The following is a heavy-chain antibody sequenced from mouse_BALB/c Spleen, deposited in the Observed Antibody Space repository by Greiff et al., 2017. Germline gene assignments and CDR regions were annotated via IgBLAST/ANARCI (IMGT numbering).Heavy chain of an antibody. CDR3: ARSHYYGPWCAY. CDR1: GFTFSSFG. CDR2: ISSGSSTI. Sequence: EVKLMESGGGLVQPGGSRKLSCAASGFTFSSFGMHWVRQAPEKGLEWVAYISSGSSTIYYADTVKGRFTISRDNPKNTLFLQMTSLRSEDTAMYYCARSHYYGPWCAYWGQGTLVTVSA. J-gene: IGHJ3*01. V-gene: IGHV5-17*02. D-gene: IGHD1-2*01.